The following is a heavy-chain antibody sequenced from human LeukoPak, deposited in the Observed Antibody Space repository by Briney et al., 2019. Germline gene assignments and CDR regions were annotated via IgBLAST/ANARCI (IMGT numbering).Heavy chain of an antibody. CDR2: RYYSGST. CDR1: GVSISSYY. Sequence: SETLSLTCSVSGVSISSYYWTWIRQPPGKGLEWIGYRYYSGSTTYNPSLKSRVTISVDTSKSQFSLKLISVTAADTAIYYCARVRGDFETDWGQSTLVTVSS. V-gene: IGHV4-59*01. D-gene: IGHD3-16*01. CDR3: ARVRGDFETD. J-gene: IGHJ1*01.